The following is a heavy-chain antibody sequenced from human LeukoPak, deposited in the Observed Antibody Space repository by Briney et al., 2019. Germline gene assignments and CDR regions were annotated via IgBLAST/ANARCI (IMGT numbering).Heavy chain of an antibody. D-gene: IGHD3-22*01. CDR2: ISAYNGNT. CDR3: ARDWHYDSSGYYYVDY. CDR1: GGTFSSYA. J-gene: IGHJ4*02. V-gene: IGHV1-18*01. Sequence: ASVKVSCKASGGTFSSYAISWVRQAPGQGLEWMGWISAYNGNTNYAQKLQGRVTMTTDTSTSTAYMELRSLRSDDTAVYYCARDWHYDSSGYYYVDYWGQGTLVTVSS.